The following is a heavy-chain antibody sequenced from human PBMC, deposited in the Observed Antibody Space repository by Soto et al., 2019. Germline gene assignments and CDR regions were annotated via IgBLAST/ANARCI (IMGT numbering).Heavy chain of an antibody. J-gene: IGHJ4*02. V-gene: IGHV3-21*01. CDR2: ISSSSSYI. CDR1: GFTFSSYS. D-gene: IGHD6-19*01. Sequence: EVQLVESGGGMVKPGGSLRLSCAASGFTFSSYSMNWVRQAPGKGLEWVSSISSSSSYIYYADSVKGRFNISRDNAKNSLYLQMNSLRAEDTSVYYCARVDGPFYSSGWRFDYWGQGTLVTVSS. CDR3: ARVDGPFYSSGWRFDY.